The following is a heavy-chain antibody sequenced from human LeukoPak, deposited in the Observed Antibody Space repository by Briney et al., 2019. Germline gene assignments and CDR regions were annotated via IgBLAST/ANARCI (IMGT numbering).Heavy chain of an antibody. V-gene: IGHV3-64*01. CDR1: GFTFSSYA. Sequence: GGSLRLSCAASGFTFSSYAMHWVRQAPGKGLEYVSAISSNGDSTYYANSVKGRFTISRDNSKNTLYLQMGSLRAEDMAVYYCARVGYTSYYYYGMDVWGQGTTVTVSS. CDR3: ARVGYTSYYYYGMDV. J-gene: IGHJ6*02. CDR2: ISSNGDST. D-gene: IGHD6-13*01.